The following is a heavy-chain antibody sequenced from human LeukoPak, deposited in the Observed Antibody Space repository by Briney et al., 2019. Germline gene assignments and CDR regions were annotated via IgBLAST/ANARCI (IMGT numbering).Heavy chain of an antibody. CDR2: ISANNGNT. J-gene: IGHJ5*02. Sequence: ASVKVCCKASGYTFTSYYMHWVRQAPGQGLEWMGWISANNGNTNLAQKFQGRVTMTTDTSASTVYMELRSLRSDDTAVYYCARGRLREFDPWGQGTLVTVSS. CDR3: ARGRLREFDP. D-gene: IGHD2-21*02. V-gene: IGHV1-18*04. CDR1: GYTFTSYY.